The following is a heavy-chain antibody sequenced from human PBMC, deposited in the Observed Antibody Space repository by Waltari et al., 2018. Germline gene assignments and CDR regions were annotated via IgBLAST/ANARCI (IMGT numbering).Heavy chain of an antibody. CDR2: INPNSGGT. CDR3: ARDRRITGTFFNWFDP. CDR1: GYTFTGYY. J-gene: IGHJ5*02. V-gene: IGHV1-2*06. Sequence: QVQLVQSGAEVKKPGASVKVSCKASGYTFTGYYMHWVRQAPGQGLEWMGRINPNSGGTNYAQKFQGRVTMTRDTSISTAYMELSRLRSDDTAVYYCARDRRITGTFFNWFDPWGQGTLVTVSS. D-gene: IGHD1-20*01.